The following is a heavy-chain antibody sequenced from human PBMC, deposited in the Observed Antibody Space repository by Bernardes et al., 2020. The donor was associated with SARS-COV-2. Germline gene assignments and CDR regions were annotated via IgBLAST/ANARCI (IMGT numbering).Heavy chain of an antibody. D-gene: IGHD2-15*01. CDR2: ISSSGSTI. J-gene: IGHJ6*02. CDR3: ARDFDCSGGSCYYGMDV. V-gene: IGHV3-48*03. CDR1: GFTFSSYE. Sequence: SLRLSCAASGFTFSSYEMNWVRQAPGKGLEWVSYISSSGSTIYYADSVKGRFTISRDNAKNSLYLQMNSLRAEDTAVYYCARDFDCSGGSCYYGMDVWGQGTTVTVSS.